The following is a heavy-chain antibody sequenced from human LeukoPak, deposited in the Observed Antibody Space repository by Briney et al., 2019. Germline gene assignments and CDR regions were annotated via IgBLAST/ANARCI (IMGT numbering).Heavy chain of an antibody. D-gene: IGHD1-26*01. J-gene: IGHJ4*02. CDR1: GFSFSSYG. Sequence: GGSLRLSCAASGFSFSSYGMHWVRQVPGKGLEWVAVISSEGSEQFYAGSVKGRFTISRDNFENTLNLQMNNLRPEDTAVYYCAKDKGREGDYWGQGTLVTVSS. CDR3: AKDKGREGDY. CDR2: ISSEGSEQ. V-gene: IGHV3-30*18.